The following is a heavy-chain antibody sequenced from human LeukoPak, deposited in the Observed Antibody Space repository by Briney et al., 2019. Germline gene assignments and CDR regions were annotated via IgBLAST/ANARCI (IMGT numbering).Heavy chain of an antibody. Sequence: ASVKVSCKASGYTFSTYGISWVRQAPGQGLEWMGWMSAYKGNTYYAQKLQGRVTMTTDTSTSTAYMELRSLRSDDTAIYYCARDLYYYGSGSYYDVFDVWGQGTMVTVSS. CDR1: GYTFSTYG. V-gene: IGHV1-18*01. J-gene: IGHJ3*01. D-gene: IGHD3-10*01. CDR3: ARDLYYYGSGSYYDVFDV. CDR2: MSAYKGNT.